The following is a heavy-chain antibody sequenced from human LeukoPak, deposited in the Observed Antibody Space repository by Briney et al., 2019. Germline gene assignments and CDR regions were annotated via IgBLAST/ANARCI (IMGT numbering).Heavy chain of an antibody. V-gene: IGHV3-21*01. Sequence: GGSLRLSCAASGFTFSSYSMNWVRQAPGKGLEWVSSISSSSSYIYYADSVKGRFTISRDNAKNSLYLQMNSLRAEDTAVYYCARAVWSGYFWFDPWGQGTLVTVSS. J-gene: IGHJ5*02. CDR1: GFTFSSYS. CDR3: ARAVWSGYFWFDP. D-gene: IGHD3-3*01. CDR2: ISSSSSYI.